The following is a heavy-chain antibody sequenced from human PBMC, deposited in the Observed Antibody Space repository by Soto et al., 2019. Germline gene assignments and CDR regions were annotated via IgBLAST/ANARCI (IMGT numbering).Heavy chain of an antibody. Sequence: QVQLVESGGGVIQPGRSLRLSCAASGFYLSSSGMHWVRQAPGKGLEWVAVIYDDESDKVYSDSVRGRFTVSKDDSKSTLAVRVTSLRAGDTAMYFCGRSRDGYKDGLNSWGQGTLVTVSS. CDR1: GFYLSSSG. D-gene: IGHD5-12*01. CDR2: IYDDESDK. CDR3: GRSRDGYKDGLNS. J-gene: IGHJ4*02. V-gene: IGHV3-33*01.